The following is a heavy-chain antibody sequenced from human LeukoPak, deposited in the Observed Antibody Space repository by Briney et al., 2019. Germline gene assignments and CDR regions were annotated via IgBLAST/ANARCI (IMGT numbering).Heavy chain of an antibody. J-gene: IGHJ4*02. D-gene: IGHD1-7*01. Sequence: SETLSLTCTVSGGSINSKNNYWGWIRQPPGKGLEWIAIISDTGTTYYSPSLKSRLTISVDTSKNQFSLTLSSVTAADTAVYYCARRNYPYYFDYWGQGTLVTVPS. V-gene: IGHV4-39*01. CDR1: GGSINSKNNY. CDR3: ARRNYPYYFDY. CDR2: ISDTGTT.